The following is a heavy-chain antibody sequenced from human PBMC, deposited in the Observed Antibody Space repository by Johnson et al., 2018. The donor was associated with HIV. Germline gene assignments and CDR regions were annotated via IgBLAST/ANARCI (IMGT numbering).Heavy chain of an antibody. J-gene: IGHJ3*02. V-gene: IGHV3-30-3*01. Sequence: QEKLVESGGGVVQPGGSLRLSCAASGFTFSSYALHWVRQAPGKGLEWVAVISYDGSNKYYADSVKGRFTISRDNSKNTLYLQMNSLRVEDTAVYYCARTLWGGKESAFDIWGQGTMVTVSS. CDR1: GFTFSSYA. CDR2: ISYDGSNK. D-gene: IGHD3-16*01. CDR3: ARTLWGGKESAFDI.